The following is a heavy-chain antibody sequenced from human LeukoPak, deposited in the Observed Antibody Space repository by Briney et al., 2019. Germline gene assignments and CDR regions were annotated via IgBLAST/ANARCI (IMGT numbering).Heavy chain of an antibody. J-gene: IGHJ3*02. D-gene: IGHD6-19*01. CDR2: IYYSGGT. CDR3: AREPRIAVAGGDI. V-gene: IGHV4-39*07. CDR1: GGSISSSSYY. Sequence: SETLSLTCTVSGGSISSSSYYWGWIRQPPGKGLEWIGSIYYSGGTYYNPSLKSRVTISVDTSKNQFSLKLSSVTAADTAVYYCAREPRIAVAGGDIWGQGTMVTVSS.